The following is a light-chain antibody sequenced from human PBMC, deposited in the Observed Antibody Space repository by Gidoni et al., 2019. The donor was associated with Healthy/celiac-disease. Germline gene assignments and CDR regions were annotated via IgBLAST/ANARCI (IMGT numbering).Light chain of an antibody. CDR2: RNN. V-gene: IGLV1-47*01. Sequence: QSVLTQPPSASGNPGQRVTISCSGSSSNTGSNYVYWYQQLPGTAPTLLIYRNNQRPSGVPDRFSGSKSGTSASLAISGLRSEDEADYYCAACDDSLSAVVFGGGTKLTVL. J-gene: IGLJ2*01. CDR3: AACDDSLSAVV. CDR1: SSNTGSNY.